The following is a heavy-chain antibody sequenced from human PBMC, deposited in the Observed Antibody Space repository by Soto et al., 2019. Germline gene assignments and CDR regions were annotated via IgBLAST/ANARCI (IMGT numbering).Heavy chain of an antibody. Sequence: PSETLSLTCAVSGGSISSSNWWICVRQPPGKGLEWIWEIYHSGSTNYNPSLKSRVTISVDKSKKQFSLKLSSVTAEDTAVYYCAGRRDGEGSLDYWGQGTLVTVSS. D-gene: IGHD3-10*01. V-gene: IGHV4-4*02. J-gene: IGHJ4*02. CDR3: AGRRDGEGSLDY. CDR2: IYHSGST. CDR1: GGSISSSNW.